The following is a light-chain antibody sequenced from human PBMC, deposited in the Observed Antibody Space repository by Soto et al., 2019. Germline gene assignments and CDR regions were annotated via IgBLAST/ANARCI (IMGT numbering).Light chain of an antibody. J-gene: IGKJ5*01. CDR2: AAS. V-gene: IGKV3-15*01. Sequence: EMVMTQSPDILSVSPGERASLSCRASQSVGSNLAWYQQKPGQAPRLLIYAASTRATGIPARFSGSGSGTEFTLTISSLQSEDFAVYYCQQYNNWSFGQGTRLEIK. CDR3: QQYNNWS. CDR1: QSVGSN.